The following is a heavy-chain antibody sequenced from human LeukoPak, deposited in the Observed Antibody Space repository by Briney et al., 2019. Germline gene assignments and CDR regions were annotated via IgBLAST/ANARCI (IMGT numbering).Heavy chain of an antibody. Sequence: GGSLRLSCAASGFTFSSSAVHWVRQAPGKGLEWVAFISYDGSNKYYADSVKGRFTISRDNSKNTLYLQMNSLRAEDTAVYYCARDLGDAFDIWGQGTMVTVSS. CDR1: GFTFSSSA. V-gene: IGHV3-30-3*01. D-gene: IGHD1-26*01. CDR2: ISYDGSNK. J-gene: IGHJ3*02. CDR3: ARDLGDAFDI.